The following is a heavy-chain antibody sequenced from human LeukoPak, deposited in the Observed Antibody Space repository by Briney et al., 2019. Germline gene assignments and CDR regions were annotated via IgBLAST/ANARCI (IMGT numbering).Heavy chain of an antibody. CDR3: ASNIPTPTTSPPLGY. CDR2: IDYSGRA. D-gene: IGHD1-1*01. V-gene: IGHV4-59*08. CDR1: GGSISSYY. J-gene: IGHJ4*02. Sequence: SETLSLTCTVSGGSISSYYWSWIRQPPGKRLEWIGYIDYSGRAKYNPSLQSRVTISVDTSKTQFSLKLGSVTAADTAVYFCASNIPTPTTSPPLGYWGQGTLVTVSS.